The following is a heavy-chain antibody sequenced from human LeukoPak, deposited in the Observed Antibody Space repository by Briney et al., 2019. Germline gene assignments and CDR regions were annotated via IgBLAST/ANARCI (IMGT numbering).Heavy chain of an antibody. V-gene: IGHV3-7*01. CDR3: ARQVQYRSGYFPPDP. CDR2: MKGDGSEK. Sequence: PGGSLRLSCAASGFTFSNYWMSWVRQAPGKGLEWVVNMKGDGSEKHYVDSMKGRFTISRDNAKNSLYLQMNSLTAEDTAVYYCARQVQYRSGYFPPDPWGQGTLVTVSS. D-gene: IGHD6-19*01. J-gene: IGHJ5*02. CDR1: GFTFSNYW.